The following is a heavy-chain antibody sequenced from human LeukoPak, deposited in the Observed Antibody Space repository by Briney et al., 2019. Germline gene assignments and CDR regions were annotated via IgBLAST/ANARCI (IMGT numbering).Heavy chain of an antibody. Sequence: SETLSLTCAVYGTSFSGYYWSWIRQPPGKGLEWIGEINHSGSTNYNPSLKSRVTISVDTSKNQFSLKLTSVTAADTAVYYCASVRGYSSGWYASGFDPWGQGTLVTVSS. CDR2: INHSGST. V-gene: IGHV4-34*01. CDR3: ASVRGYSSGWYASGFDP. J-gene: IGHJ5*02. CDR1: GTSFSGYY. D-gene: IGHD6-19*01.